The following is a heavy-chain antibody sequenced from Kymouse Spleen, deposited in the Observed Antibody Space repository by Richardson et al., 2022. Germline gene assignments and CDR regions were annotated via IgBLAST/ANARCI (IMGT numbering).Heavy chain of an antibody. V-gene: IGHV4-39*01. CDR2: IYYSGST. J-gene: IGHJ4*02. CDR1: GGSISSSSYY. Sequence: QLQLQESGPGLVKPSETLSLTCTVSGGSISSSSYYWGWIRQPPGKGLEWIGSIYYSGSTYYNPSLKSRVTISVDTSKNQFSLKLSSVTAADTAVYYCARPEYSSSSGFDYWGQGTLVTVSS. CDR3: ARPEYSSSSGFDY. D-gene: IGHD6-6*01.